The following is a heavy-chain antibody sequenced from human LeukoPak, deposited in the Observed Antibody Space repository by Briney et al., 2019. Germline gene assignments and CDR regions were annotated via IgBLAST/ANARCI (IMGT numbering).Heavy chain of an antibody. Sequence: GGSLRLSCAASGFTFSDYYMSWIRQAPGKGLEWVSYISSTSSYTNYADSVKGRFTIFRDNAKNSLYLQMNSLRAEDTAVYYCARVVAYSSGWYLGDWGQGTLVTVSS. CDR1: GFTFSDYY. V-gene: IGHV3-11*05. CDR2: ISSTSSYT. J-gene: IGHJ4*02. CDR3: ARVVAYSSGWYLGD. D-gene: IGHD6-19*01.